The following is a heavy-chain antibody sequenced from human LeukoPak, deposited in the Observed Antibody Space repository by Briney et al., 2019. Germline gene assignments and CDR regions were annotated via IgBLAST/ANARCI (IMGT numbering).Heavy chain of an antibody. Sequence: GGSLRLSCAASGFTFSNYWMTWVRQAPGKGLEWVAHINQDGNKKYYVDSVKGRFTIFRDNAKNSLYLQMNSLRAEDTAVYYCATGDYGVHGDYWGQGILVTVSS. J-gene: IGHJ4*02. CDR1: GFTFSNYW. D-gene: IGHD4/OR15-4a*01. CDR2: INQDGNKK. V-gene: IGHV3-7*03. CDR3: ATGDYGVHGDY.